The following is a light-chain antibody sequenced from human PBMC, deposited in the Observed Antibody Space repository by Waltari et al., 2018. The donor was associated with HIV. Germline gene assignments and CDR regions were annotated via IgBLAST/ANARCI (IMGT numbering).Light chain of an antibody. Sequence: IVLTQSLATLSLSPGDRATLSCRASQSVSSYLAWYQQKPGQAPRLLIYDASNRATGIPARFSGSGSGTDFTLTISSLEPEDFAVYYCQQRSNWPPTFGQGTKVEIK. CDR1: QSVSSY. V-gene: IGKV3-11*01. CDR2: DAS. J-gene: IGKJ1*01. CDR3: QQRSNWPPT.